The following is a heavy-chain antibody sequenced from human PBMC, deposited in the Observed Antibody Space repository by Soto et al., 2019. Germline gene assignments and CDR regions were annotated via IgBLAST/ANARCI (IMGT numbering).Heavy chain of an antibody. D-gene: IGHD2-2*01. J-gene: IGHJ5*02. CDR2: IIPMTGTP. CDR3: ARGTILPGATSWLDP. CDR1: GGIFSSFA. V-gene: IGHV1-69*13. Sequence: VASVKVSCKASGGIFSSFAVSWVRQAPGQGLEWMGGIIPMTGTPNYAQKFQGRVTMTADGSTSTAYLVLSSLRSEDTAVYYCARGTILPGATSWLDPCGQGTVVTVSS.